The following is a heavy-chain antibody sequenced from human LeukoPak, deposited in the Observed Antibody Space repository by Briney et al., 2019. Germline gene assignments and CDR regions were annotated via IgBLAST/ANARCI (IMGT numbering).Heavy chain of an antibody. CDR3: ARVPAGYCSGGSCYSGFYFDY. Sequence: ASVKVSCKASGYTFTGYYMHWVRQAPGQGLEWMGWINPNSGGTNYAQKFQGWVTMTRDTSISTAYMELSRLRSDDTAVYYCARVPAGYCSGGSCYSGFYFDYWGQGTLVTVSS. CDR1: GYTFTGYY. D-gene: IGHD2-15*01. CDR2: INPNSGGT. V-gene: IGHV1-2*04. J-gene: IGHJ4*02.